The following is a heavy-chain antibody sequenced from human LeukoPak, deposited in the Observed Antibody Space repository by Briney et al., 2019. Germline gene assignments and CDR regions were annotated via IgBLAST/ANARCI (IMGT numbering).Heavy chain of an antibody. V-gene: IGHV6-1*01. D-gene: IGHD2-2*01. CDR3: ARRLTQYDCFDP. J-gene: IGHJ5*02. Sequence: SQTLSLTCAISGDSVSSNSVTWNWIRQSPSRGLEWLGRTYYRSTWYNDYAVSVRGRIAVNPDASKNQFSLHLNSVTPEDTAVYYCARRLTQYDCFDPWGQGTLVTVSS. CDR2: TYYRSTWYN. CDR1: GDSVSSNSVT.